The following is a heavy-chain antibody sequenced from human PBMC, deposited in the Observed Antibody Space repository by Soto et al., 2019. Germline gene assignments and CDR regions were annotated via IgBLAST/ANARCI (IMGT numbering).Heavy chain of an antibody. CDR2: ISSSSSTI. J-gene: IGHJ5*02. V-gene: IGHV3-48*02. D-gene: IGHD6-13*01. Sequence: EVQLVESGGGLVQPGGSLRLSCAASGFTFSSYSMNWVRQAPGKGLEWVSYISSSSSTIYYADSVKGRFTISRDNAKNSLYLQMNRLRDDDTAVYYCASTKPVKRNGVIAAPPVWFDPWGQGTLVTVSS. CDR1: GFTFSSYS. CDR3: ASTKPVKRNGVIAAPPVWFDP.